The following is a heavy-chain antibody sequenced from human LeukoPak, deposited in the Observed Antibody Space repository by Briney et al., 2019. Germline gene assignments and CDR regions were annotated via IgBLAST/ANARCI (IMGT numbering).Heavy chain of an antibody. D-gene: IGHD1-26*01. J-gene: IGHJ4*02. CDR2: ISYDGSNK. CDR1: GFTFSSYG. CDR3: AKYPGGSYLH. V-gene: IGHV3-30*18. Sequence: GGSLRLSCAASGFTFSSYGMPWVRQAPGKGLVWVAVISYDGSNKYYADSVKGRFTISRDNSKNTLYLQMNSLRAEDTAVYYCAKYPGGSYLHWGQGTLVTVSS.